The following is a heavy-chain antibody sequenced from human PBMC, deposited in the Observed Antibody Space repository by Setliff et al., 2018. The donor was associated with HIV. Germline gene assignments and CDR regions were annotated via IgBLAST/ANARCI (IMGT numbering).Heavy chain of an antibody. Sequence: LSLTCAVSGYSISTAYYWGWIRQPPGKGLEWIGSVYHSGTTYYNPSLKSRVTISVDMSNNQFSLKVTSVTAADTAVYYCMRGRSITIFGVAYFDFWGQGTQVTAPQ. CDR1: GYSISTAYY. CDR3: MRGRSITIFGVAYFDF. CDR2: VYHSGTT. J-gene: IGHJ4*02. V-gene: IGHV4-38-2*01. D-gene: IGHD3-3*01.